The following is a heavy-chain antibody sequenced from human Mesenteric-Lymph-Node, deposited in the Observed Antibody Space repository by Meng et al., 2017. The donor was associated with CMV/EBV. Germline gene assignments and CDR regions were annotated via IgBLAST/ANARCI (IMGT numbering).Heavy chain of an antibody. CDR3: ARERHFDSRDRVRPAFDI. J-gene: IGHJ3*02. CDR1: GFTFSSNW. Sequence: GGSLRLSCAASGFTFSSNWMSWVRQAPGKGLEWVANIKEDGSEKYYVDSVKGRFTISRDNAENSLYLQMNSLRAEDTAVYYCARERHFDSRDRVRPAFDIWGQGTMVTVSS. D-gene: IGHD3-22*01. CDR2: IKEDGSEK. V-gene: IGHV3-7*01.